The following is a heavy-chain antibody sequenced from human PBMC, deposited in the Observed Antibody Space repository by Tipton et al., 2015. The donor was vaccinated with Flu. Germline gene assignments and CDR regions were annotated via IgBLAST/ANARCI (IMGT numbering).Heavy chain of an antibody. CDR1: GFTFSSYA. CDR2: ISYDGSNK. CDR3: AGDGRGYGRSFDY. V-gene: IGHV3-30*04. D-gene: IGHD5-12*01. J-gene: IGHJ4*02. Sequence: SLRLSCAASGFTFSSYAMHWVRQAPGKGLEWVAVISYDGSNKYYADSVKGRFTISRDNSKNTLYLQMNSLRAEDTAVYYCAGDGRGYGRSFDYWGQGTLVTVSS.